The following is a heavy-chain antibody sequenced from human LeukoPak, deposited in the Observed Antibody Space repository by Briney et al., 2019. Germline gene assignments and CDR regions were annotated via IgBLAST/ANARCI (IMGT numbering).Heavy chain of an antibody. Sequence: GGSLRLSCAASGSTFSRYEMNWVRQAPGKGLEWVSYISSSGSTIYYADSVKGRFTISRDNAKNSLYLQMNSLRAEDTAVYYCARLDYGGNSGWDYWGQGTLVTVSS. J-gene: IGHJ4*02. CDR3: ARLDYGGNSGWDY. D-gene: IGHD4-23*01. CDR2: ISSSGSTI. V-gene: IGHV3-48*03. CDR1: GSTFSRYE.